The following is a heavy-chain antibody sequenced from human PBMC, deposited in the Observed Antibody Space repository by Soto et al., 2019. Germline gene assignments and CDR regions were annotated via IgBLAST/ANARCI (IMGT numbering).Heavy chain of an antibody. Sequence: ASVKVSCKASGYTFTSYGISWVRQAPGQGLEWMGWISAYNGNTNYAQKLQGRVTMTTDTSTSTAYMELRSLRSDDTAVDYCARDRGIAAAAQIDYWGQGTLVTVSS. V-gene: IGHV1-18*01. D-gene: IGHD6-13*01. CDR3: ARDRGIAAAAQIDY. CDR2: ISAYNGNT. CDR1: GYTFTSYG. J-gene: IGHJ4*02.